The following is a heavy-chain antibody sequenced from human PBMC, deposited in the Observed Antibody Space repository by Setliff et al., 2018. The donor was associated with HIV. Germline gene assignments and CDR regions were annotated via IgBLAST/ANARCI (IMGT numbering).Heavy chain of an antibody. CDR1: GGSISSRSYY. J-gene: IGHJ3*01. V-gene: IGHV4-61*09. CDR3: ARDHNSGTLHAFDL. CDR2: IHTSGDT. Sequence: PSETLSLTCSVSGGSISSRSYYWSWIRQPAGKGLEWIVHIHTSGDTDYSPSLNSRVTISIDTSKTHFSLDLYSVTAADTAVYYCARDHNSGTLHAFDLWGQGTKVTVSS. D-gene: IGHD1-26*01.